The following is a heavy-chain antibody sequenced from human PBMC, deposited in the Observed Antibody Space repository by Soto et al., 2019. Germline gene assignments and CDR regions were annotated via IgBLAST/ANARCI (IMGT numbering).Heavy chain of an antibody. D-gene: IGHD3-3*01. CDR2: IIVDTGNT. V-gene: IGHV1-58*01. CDR3: AADHAFLSGSDHFDF. Sequence: QMQLVQSGPEVKKPETSVKVSCKTSRFTFSRSAVQWVRQARGKRLEWIGRIIVDTGNTNYGQKFQERVTITRDMSTTTVCMEFRGLRSEDTAIYYCAADHAFLSGSDHFDFWGQGNLVTVSS. J-gene: IGHJ4*02. CDR1: RFTFSRSA.